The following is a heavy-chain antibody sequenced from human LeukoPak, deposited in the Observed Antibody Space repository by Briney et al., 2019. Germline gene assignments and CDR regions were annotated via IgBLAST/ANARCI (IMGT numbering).Heavy chain of an antibody. J-gene: IGHJ4*02. CDR3: ATVGLSDSSGYDPFDY. V-gene: IGHV1-46*01. CDR2: INPSGGST. Sequence: ASVKVSCKASGYTFTSYYMHWVRQAPGQGLEWMGIINPSGGSTSYAQKLQGRVTMTTDTSTSTAYMELRSLRSDDTAVYYCATVGLSDSSGYDPFDYWGQGTLVTVSS. D-gene: IGHD3-22*01. CDR1: GYTFTSYY.